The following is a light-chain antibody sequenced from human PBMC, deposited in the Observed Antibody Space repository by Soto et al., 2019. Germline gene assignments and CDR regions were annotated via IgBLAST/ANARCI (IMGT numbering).Light chain of an antibody. V-gene: IGLV2-8*01. CDR3: TSHAGTINFPYI. J-gene: IGLJ1*01. Sequence: QSALTQPPSASGSPGQSVTISCTGTSSDVGAYNYVSWYQHHPGKAPKLMVYVVNKRPSGVPDRFSGSKSGNTASLTVSGLQAEDEADYYCTSHAGTINFPYIFGTGTKLTVL. CDR2: VVN. CDR1: SSDVGAYNY.